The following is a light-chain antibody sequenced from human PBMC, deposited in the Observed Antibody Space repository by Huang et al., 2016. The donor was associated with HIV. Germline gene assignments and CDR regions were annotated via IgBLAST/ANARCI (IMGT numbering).Light chain of an antibody. J-gene: IGKJ2*01. CDR1: QNVHGN. CDR2: GSS. V-gene: IGKV3-15*01. Sequence: ETVLTQSPGTLSASLGGRVTLTCRASQNVHGNLAWYQQTPGQPPRLLMYGSSTRAAGVSCRFSASGSETHFTLTITSLQSDDFGIYYCQQYDSWPPRHTFGQGTRLE. CDR3: QQYDSWPPRHT.